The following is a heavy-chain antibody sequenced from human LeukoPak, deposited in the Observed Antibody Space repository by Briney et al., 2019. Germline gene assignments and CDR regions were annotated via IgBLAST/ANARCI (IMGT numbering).Heavy chain of an antibody. J-gene: IGHJ5*02. CDR1: GASLNGHY. CDR3: AQNGQSGFSFDP. Sequence: SETLSLTCAVYGASLNGHYWNWIRQPPGKGLEWIGEGSDVGGTKYNPSFKSRVTISADTSKNQFSLKLSSVTAADTAVYYCAQNGQSGFSFDPWGQGTLVTVSS. CDR2: GSDVGGT. D-gene: IGHD2-8*01. V-gene: IGHV4-34*01.